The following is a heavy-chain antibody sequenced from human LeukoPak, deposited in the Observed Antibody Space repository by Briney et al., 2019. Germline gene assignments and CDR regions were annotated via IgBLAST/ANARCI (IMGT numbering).Heavy chain of an antibody. J-gene: IGHJ3*02. V-gene: IGHV3-7*01. CDR3: ARSDGMAGFDAFDI. CDR1: GFTFSRYW. Sequence: GGSLRLSCVVSGFTFSRYWMAWVRQAPEKGLEWVASIKVDGSEQYYVDSLKGRFTISRDNAKNSLYLQMNSLRAEDTAVYYCARSDGMAGFDAFDIWGQGTMVTVSS. D-gene: IGHD6-19*01. CDR2: IKVDGSEQ.